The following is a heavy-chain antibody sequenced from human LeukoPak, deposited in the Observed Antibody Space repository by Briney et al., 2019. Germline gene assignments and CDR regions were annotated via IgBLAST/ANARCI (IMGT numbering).Heavy chain of an antibody. CDR3: ARGDSGSYYFDY. D-gene: IGHD1-26*01. J-gene: IGHJ4*02. Sequence: GGSLRLSCAASGLTFSSYEMNWVRQAPGKGLEWVSYISSSGSTIYYADSVKGRFTISRDNAKNSLYLQMNSLRAEDTAVYYCARGDSGSYYFDYWGQGTLVTVSS. V-gene: IGHV3-48*03. CDR1: GLTFSSYE. CDR2: ISSSGSTI.